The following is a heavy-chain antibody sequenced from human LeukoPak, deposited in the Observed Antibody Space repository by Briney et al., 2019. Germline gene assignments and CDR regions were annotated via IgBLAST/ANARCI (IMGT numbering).Heavy chain of an antibody. V-gene: IGHV3-30-3*01. J-gene: IGHJ4*02. CDR3: ARDPSSGWSGGGSHYFDY. CDR2: ISYDGSNK. Sequence: GGSLRLSCAASGFTFSSYAMHWVRQAPGKGLEWVAVISYDGSNKYYADSVKGRFTISRDNSKNTLYLQMNSLRAEDTAVYYCARDPSSGWSGGGSHYFDYWGQGTLVTVSS. D-gene: IGHD6-19*01. CDR1: GFTFSSYA.